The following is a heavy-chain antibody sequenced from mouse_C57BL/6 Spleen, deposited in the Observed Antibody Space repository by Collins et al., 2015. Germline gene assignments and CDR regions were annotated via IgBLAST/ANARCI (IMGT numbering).Heavy chain of an antibody. D-gene: IGHD2-1*01. CDR2: INPNNGGT. CDR3: ARLDGNYEDYYAMDY. CDR1: GYTFTDYY. V-gene: IGHV1-26*01. Sequence: EVQLQQSGPELVKPGASVKISCKASGYTFTDYYMNWVKQSHGKSLEWIGDINPNNGGTSYNQKFKGKATLTVDKSSSTAYMELRSLTSEDSAVYYCARLDGNYEDYYAMDYWGQGTSVTVSS. J-gene: IGHJ4*01.